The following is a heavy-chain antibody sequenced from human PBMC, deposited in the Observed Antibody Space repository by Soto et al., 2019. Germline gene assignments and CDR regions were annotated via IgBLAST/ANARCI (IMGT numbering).Heavy chain of an antibody. CDR1: GFTFDDYA. CDR3: AKDGGYYDYVWGSYRDTFIDY. Sequence: GGSLRLSCAASGFTFDDYAMHWVRQAPGKGLGWVSLISWDGGSTYYADSVKGRFTISRDNSKNSLYLQMNSLRAEDTALYYCAKDGGYYDYVWGSYRDTFIDYWGQGTLVTVSS. J-gene: IGHJ4*02. V-gene: IGHV3-43D*04. CDR2: ISWDGGST. D-gene: IGHD3-16*02.